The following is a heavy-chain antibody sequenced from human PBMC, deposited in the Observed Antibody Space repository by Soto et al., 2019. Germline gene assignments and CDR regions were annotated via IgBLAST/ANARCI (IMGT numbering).Heavy chain of an antibody. J-gene: IGHJ4*02. Sequence: EVQLVESGGGLIQPGGSLRLSCAVSGFTVSNNYMSWVRQAPGKGLEGVSVIYSGGYTAYGDSVKGRFTISRDNSKNTLYLQKNSQRADASAGFLWGARPGGGGYWGQGTLVTVSS. D-gene: IGHD3-16*01. V-gene: IGHV3-53*01. CDR2: IYSGGYT. CDR3: GARPGGGGY. CDR1: GFTVSNNY.